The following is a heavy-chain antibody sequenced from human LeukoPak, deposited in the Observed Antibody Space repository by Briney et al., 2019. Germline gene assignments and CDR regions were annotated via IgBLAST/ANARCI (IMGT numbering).Heavy chain of an antibody. D-gene: IGHD5-12*01. CDR1: VYTFTGYY. J-gene: IGHJ6*03. CDR3: ARSGYYFYYFYMDV. CDR2: INPNSGGT. Sequence: ASVKVSCKASVYTFTGYYMHWVRQAPGQGLEWMGWINPNSGGTNYAQKFQGRVSMTRDSSISTGYMEVSRLTSDDTAVYYCARSGYYFYYFYMDVWGKGTTVTVSS. V-gene: IGHV1-2*02.